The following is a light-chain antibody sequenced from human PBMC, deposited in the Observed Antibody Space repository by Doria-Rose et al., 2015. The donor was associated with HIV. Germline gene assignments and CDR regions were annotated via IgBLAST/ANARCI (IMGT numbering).Light chain of an antibody. V-gene: IGKV3-20*01. J-gene: IGKJ1*01. CDR3: HQYGTSWT. CDR1: QSFSSTY. CDR2: DGS. Sequence: TQSPGTLSLSPGERATLSCRASQSFSSTYLAWYQQKPGQAPSLLIYDGSTRATGIPDRFSASGSGTDFTLTINRLVPEDFALYYCHQYGTSWTFGQGTKVGI.